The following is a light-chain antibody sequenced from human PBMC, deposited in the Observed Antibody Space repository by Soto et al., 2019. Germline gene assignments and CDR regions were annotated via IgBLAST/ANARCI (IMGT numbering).Light chain of an antibody. CDR3: HEYNTWPWT. CDR2: SAS. Sequence: ETVLTQSPATLSVSPGERVTLSCRASQSLNSNLAWYQQKLGQAPRVLIYSASTRATGVPARFSGSGSGTEFILTLTPLQFEDFGLYYCHEYNTWPWTFGQGTRVEIK. CDR1: QSLNSN. V-gene: IGKV3-15*01. J-gene: IGKJ1*01.